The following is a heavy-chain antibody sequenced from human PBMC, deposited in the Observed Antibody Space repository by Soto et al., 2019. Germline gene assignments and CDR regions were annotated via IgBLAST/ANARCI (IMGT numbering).Heavy chain of an antibody. CDR1: GFTFSSYA. V-gene: IGHV3-23*01. J-gene: IGHJ2*01. CDR3: AKGARHYYDSSGYYYDWYFDL. D-gene: IGHD3-22*01. Sequence: PGGSLRLSCAASGFTFSSYAMSWVRQAPGKGLEWASAISGSGGSTYYADSVKGRFTISRDNSKNTLYLQMNSLRAEDTAVYYCAKGARHYYDSSGYYYDWYFDLWGRGTLVTVSS. CDR2: ISGSGGST.